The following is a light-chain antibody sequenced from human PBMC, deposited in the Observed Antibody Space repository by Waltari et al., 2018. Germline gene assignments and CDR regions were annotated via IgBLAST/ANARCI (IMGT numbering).Light chain of an antibody. CDR3: QHYVRLPAT. J-gene: IGKJ1*01. Sequence: ETTTLFCRASQSVGRTLAWDQQKPGQAPRLLIYGTSSRATDIPDRFSGSGSGTDFSLTINRLEPEDFAVYYCQHYVRLPATFGQGTKVEIK. CDR2: GTS. CDR1: QSVGRT. V-gene: IGKV3-20*01.